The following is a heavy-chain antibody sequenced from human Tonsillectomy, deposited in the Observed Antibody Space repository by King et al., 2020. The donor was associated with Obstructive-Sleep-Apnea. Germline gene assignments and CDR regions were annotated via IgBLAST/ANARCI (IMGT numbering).Heavy chain of an antibody. CDR1: GGAISSGGDY. J-gene: IGHJ4*02. CDR3: ATLQQLVLFGTYYFDY. Sequence: VQLQESGPGLVKPSQTLSLTCTFSGGAISSGGDYWSWIRQHPGKGLEWSGYIYYSGSTYYNPSLNSRVTISVDTSKNQFSLRLRSVTAADTAVYYCATLQQLVLFGTYYFDYWGQGTLVTVSS. V-gene: IGHV4-31*03. D-gene: IGHD6-13*01. CDR2: IYYSGST.